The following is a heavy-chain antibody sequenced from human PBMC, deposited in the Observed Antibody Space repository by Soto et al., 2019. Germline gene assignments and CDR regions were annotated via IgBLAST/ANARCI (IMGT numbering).Heavy chain of an antibody. Sequence: EVQLLESGGGLVQPGGSLRLSCAASGFTFSSYAMSWVRQAPGKVLEWVSAISGSGGSTYYADAVKGRFTISRDNSKNTLYLQINSLTAEDTAVYYCAKAGYYDYVWGSYLFDYWGQGTLVTVSS. D-gene: IGHD3-16*02. CDR1: GFTFSSYA. CDR3: AKAGYYDYVWGSYLFDY. V-gene: IGHV3-23*01. J-gene: IGHJ4*02. CDR2: ISGSGGST.